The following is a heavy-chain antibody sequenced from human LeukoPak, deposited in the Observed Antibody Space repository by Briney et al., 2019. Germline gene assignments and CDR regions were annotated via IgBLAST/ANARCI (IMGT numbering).Heavy chain of an antibody. J-gene: IGHJ3*02. CDR1: GGSISSYY. CDR2: IYTSGST. Sequence: PSETLSLTCTVSGGSISSYYWSWIRQPAGKGLEWIGRIYTSGSTNYNPSLKSRVTMSVDTSKNQFSLKLSSVTAAGTAVYYCARGAVAGTEGAFDIWGQGTMVTVSS. V-gene: IGHV4-4*07. CDR3: ARGAVAGTEGAFDI. D-gene: IGHD6-19*01.